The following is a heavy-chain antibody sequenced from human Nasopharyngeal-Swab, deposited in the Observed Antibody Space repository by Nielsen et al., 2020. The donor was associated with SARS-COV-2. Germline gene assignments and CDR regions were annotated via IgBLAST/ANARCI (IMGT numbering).Heavy chain of an antibody. D-gene: IGHD6-13*01. Sequence: GSSLKISCAASGFTFRNYAMSWVRQAPGKGLEWVSGISNGGGTTHNADSVRGRFTISRDNSKNTLYLQMNSLRAEDTATYYCAKVFTAATGSYFDFWGQGTLVTVSS. CDR2: ISNGGGTT. V-gene: IGHV3-23*01. CDR1: GFTFRNYA. CDR3: AKVFTAATGSYFDF. J-gene: IGHJ4*02.